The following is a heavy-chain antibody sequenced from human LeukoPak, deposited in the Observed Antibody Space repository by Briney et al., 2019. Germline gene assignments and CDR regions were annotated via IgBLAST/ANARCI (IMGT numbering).Heavy chain of an antibody. CDR2: ISYDGSNK. Sequence: PGRSLRLSCAASGFTFSSYGMHWVRQAPGKGLEWVAVISYDGSNKYYADSVKGRFTISRDTVKNTFSLQMNNLRADDTAVYFCARRGVQGYMDVWGKGTTVTVSS. CDR1: GFTFSSYG. D-gene: IGHD1-26*01. CDR3: ARRGVQGYMDV. J-gene: IGHJ6*03. V-gene: IGHV3-30*03.